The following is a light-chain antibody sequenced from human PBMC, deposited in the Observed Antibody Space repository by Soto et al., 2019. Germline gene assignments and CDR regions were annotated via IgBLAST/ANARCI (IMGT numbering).Light chain of an antibody. V-gene: IGKV3-11*01. Sequence: EIVLTQSPATLSLSPGERATLSCRASQSVSSYLAWYQQKPGQAPRLLIYDASNRATGIPARFSGSASGTDFTLTISSLEPEDFAVYYCQQRSNWPPACGPGNKVDIK. CDR2: DAS. CDR3: QQRSNWPPA. CDR1: QSVSSY. J-gene: IGKJ3*01.